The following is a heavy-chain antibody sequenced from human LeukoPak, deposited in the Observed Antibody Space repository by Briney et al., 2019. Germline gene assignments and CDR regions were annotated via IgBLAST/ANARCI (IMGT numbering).Heavy chain of an antibody. Sequence: PGGSLRLSCAASGFTFSSYSMNWVRRAPGKGLEWVSSISSSSSYIYYADSVKGRFTISRDNAKNSLYLQMNSLRAEDTAVYYCARGHQPRFDPWGQGTLVTVSS. V-gene: IGHV3-21*01. D-gene: IGHD2-2*01. CDR3: ARGHQPRFDP. CDR1: GFTFSSYS. J-gene: IGHJ5*02. CDR2: ISSSSSYI.